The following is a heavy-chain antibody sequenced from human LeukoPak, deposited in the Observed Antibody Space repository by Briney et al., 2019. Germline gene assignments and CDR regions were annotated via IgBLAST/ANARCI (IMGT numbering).Heavy chain of an antibody. V-gene: IGHV4-38-2*02. CDR3: ARITGYVTARNPTFDY. D-gene: IGHD2-21*02. CDR1: GYSISSGYY. Sequence: PSETLSLTCTVSGYSISSGYYWGWIRQPPGKGLEWIGSIYHSGSTYYNPSLKSRVTISVDTSKNQFSLKLSSVTAADTAVYYCARITGYVTARNPTFDYWGQGTLVTVSS. CDR2: IYHSGST. J-gene: IGHJ4*02.